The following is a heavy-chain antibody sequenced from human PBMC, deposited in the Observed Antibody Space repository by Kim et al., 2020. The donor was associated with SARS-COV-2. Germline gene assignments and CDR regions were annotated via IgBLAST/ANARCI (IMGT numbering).Heavy chain of an antibody. D-gene: IGHD3-16*01. J-gene: IGHJ5*02. Sequence: GNPTYAQGFTGRFVFSLDTSVSTAYLQISSLKAEDTAVYYCASWGAGFDPWGQGTLVTVSS. V-gene: IGHV7-4-1*02. CDR3: ASWGAGFDP. CDR2: GNP.